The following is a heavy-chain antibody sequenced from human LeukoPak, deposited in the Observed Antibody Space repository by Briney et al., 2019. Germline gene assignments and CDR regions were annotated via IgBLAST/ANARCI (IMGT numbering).Heavy chain of an antibody. Sequence: SETLSLTCTVSGGSISSGSYYWSWIRQPAGKGLEWIGRIYTSGSTNYNPSLKSRVTISVDTSKNQFSLKLSSVTAADTAVYYCARDPLLCGGDCSTTGLDYWAREPWSPSPQ. CDR2: IYTSGST. V-gene: IGHV4-61*02. J-gene: IGHJ4*02. D-gene: IGHD2-21*01. CDR1: GGSISSGSYY. CDR3: ARDPLLCGGDCSTTGLDY.